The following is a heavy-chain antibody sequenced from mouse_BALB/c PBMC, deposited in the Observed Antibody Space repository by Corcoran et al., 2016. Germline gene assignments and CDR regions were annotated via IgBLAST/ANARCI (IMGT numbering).Heavy chain of an antibody. Sequence: EVQLQQSRAELVKPGASVKLSCTPSGFNIKDSYMHWVKQMPEQGLEWIGRSDPPNGHTKYDPKFQGKATITADTSSNTAYLPISSLTSEDTAVYYCARNGSSYWYFDVWGAGTTVTVSS. D-gene: IGHD1-1*01. CDR2: SDPPNGHT. J-gene: IGHJ1*01. CDR3: ARNGSSYWYFDV. CDR1: GFNIKDSY. V-gene: IGHV14-3*02.